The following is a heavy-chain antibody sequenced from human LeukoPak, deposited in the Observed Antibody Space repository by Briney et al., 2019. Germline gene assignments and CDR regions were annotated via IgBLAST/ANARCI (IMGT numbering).Heavy chain of an antibody. CDR1: GGSFSGYY. V-gene: IGHV4-59*10. J-gene: IGHJ4*02. CDR3: ARGYCSGGSCYGTDY. Sequence: SETLSLTCAVYGGSFSGYYWSWIRQPAGKGLEWIGRIYTSGSTNYNPSLKSRVTMSVDTSKNQFSLKLSSVTAADTAVYYCARGYCSGGSCYGTDYWGQGTLVTVSS. CDR2: IYTSGST. D-gene: IGHD2-15*01.